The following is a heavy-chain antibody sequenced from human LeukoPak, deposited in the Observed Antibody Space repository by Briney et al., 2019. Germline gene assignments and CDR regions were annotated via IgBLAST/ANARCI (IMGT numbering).Heavy chain of an antibody. V-gene: IGHV4-59*01. Sequence: SETLSLTCTVSGGSISTYYWSWIRQPPGKGLEWIGYIYYSGSTNYNPSLKSRVTMSVDTSKSQFSLKLNSVTAADTAVYYCARDYDSSGYYWSWGQGTLVTVSS. J-gene: IGHJ4*02. CDR1: GGSISTYY. CDR3: ARDYDSSGYYWS. D-gene: IGHD3-22*01. CDR2: IYYSGST.